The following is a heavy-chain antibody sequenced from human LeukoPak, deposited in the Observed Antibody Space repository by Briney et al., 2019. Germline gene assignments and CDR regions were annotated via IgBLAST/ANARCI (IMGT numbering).Heavy chain of an antibody. V-gene: IGHV3-23*01. CDR3: ARDPDSGYLDY. D-gene: IGHD1-26*01. Sequence: PGRSLRLSCAASGFTFDDYTMYWVRQAPGKGLEWVSAISGSGGSTYYADSVKGRFTISRDNSKNTLYLQMNSLRAEDTAVYYCARDPDSGYLDYWGQGTLVTVSS. CDR1: GFTFDDYT. CDR2: ISGSGGST. J-gene: IGHJ4*02.